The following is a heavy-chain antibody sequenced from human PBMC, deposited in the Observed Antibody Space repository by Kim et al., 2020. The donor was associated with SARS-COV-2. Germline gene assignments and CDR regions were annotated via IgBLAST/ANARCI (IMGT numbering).Heavy chain of an antibody. D-gene: IGHD1-26*01. Sequence: FQGRVTITADESTSTAYMELSSLRSEDTAVYYCARGDISGYSGSNNLDYWGQGTLVTVSS. CDR3: ARGDISGYSGSNNLDY. V-gene: IGHV1-69*01. J-gene: IGHJ4*02.